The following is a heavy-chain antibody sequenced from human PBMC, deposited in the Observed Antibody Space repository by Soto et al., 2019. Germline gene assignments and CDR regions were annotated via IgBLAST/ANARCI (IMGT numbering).Heavy chain of an antibody. Sequence: VSGPTLVNPTQTLTLTCTFSGFSLSTSLMFVSWILHPPGKSLECLALIDWDDGKYYSTSLENRITISKDTSKNQVGLTMTNMDPVETATYYCARSTGGLRYFDWLDGFDPWGQGTLVTLSS. J-gene: IGHJ5*02. CDR2: IDWDDGK. D-gene: IGHD3-9*01. CDR3: ARSTGGLRYFDWLDGFDP. V-gene: IGHV2-70*01. CDR1: GFSLSTSLMF.